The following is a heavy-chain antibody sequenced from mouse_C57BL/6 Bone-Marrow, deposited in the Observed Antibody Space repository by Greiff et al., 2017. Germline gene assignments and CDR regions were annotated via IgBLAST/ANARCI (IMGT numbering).Heavy chain of an antibody. Sequence: EVQLVESGAELVRPGASVKLSCTASGFNIKDDYMHWVKQRPEQGLEWIGWIDPENGDTEYASKFQGKATITADTSSNTAYLQLSSLTSEDTAVYYCTTRSNAPYWGQGTLVTVSA. CDR3: TTRSNAPY. CDR1: GFNIKDDY. D-gene: IGHD2-5*01. CDR2: IDPENGDT. V-gene: IGHV14-4*01. J-gene: IGHJ3*01.